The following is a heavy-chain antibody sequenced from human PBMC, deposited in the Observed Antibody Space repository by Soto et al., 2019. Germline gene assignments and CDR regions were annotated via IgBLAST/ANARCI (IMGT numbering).Heavy chain of an antibody. CDR3: AREAASGGWYDY. Sequence: EVQLVESGGGLVQPGGSLRLSCAVSGLPFSSYWMGWVRQVSGKGLEWVANIKQDGSEEYYVDSVKGRFTISRDNAKNSLFLQMNSLRAEDTAVYFCAREAASGGWYDYWGQGTLVTVSS. D-gene: IGHD6-19*01. J-gene: IGHJ4*02. CDR2: IKQDGSEE. V-gene: IGHV3-7*01. CDR1: GLPFSSYW.